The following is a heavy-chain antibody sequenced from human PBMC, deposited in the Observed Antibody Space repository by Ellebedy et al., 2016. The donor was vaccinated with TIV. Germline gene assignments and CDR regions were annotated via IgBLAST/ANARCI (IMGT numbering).Heavy chain of an antibody. D-gene: IGHD4-17*01. CDR2: IYPGDSDN. J-gene: IGHJ4*02. V-gene: IGHV5-51*01. CDR3: ARRTDTYFDY. Sequence: KVSCKGSGYSFTSYWIGWVRQMPGKGLEWMGIIYPGDSDNRYSPSFQGQVTISADKSISTAYLQWSSLKASGSAMYYCARRTDTYFDYWGQGTLVTVSS. CDR1: GYSFTSYW.